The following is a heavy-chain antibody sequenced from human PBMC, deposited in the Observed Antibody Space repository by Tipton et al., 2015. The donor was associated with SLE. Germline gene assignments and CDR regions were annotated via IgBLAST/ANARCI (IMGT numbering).Heavy chain of an antibody. D-gene: IGHD6-13*01. Sequence: SLRLSCAASGFTFSSYGMHWVRQAPGKGLEWVAVIWYDGTNKYYADSVKGRLTVSRDNSKNTLYLQMNSLRAEDTAVYYCARVIAAPPYGMDVWGQGTTVTVSS. CDR1: GFTFSSYG. CDR2: IWYDGTNK. J-gene: IGHJ6*02. V-gene: IGHV3-30*19. CDR3: ARVIAAPPYGMDV.